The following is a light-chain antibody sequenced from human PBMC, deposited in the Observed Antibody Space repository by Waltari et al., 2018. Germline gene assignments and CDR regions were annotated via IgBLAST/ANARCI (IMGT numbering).Light chain of an antibody. CDR2: VNSDGSH. CDR3: QTGGHGTWV. J-gene: IGLJ3*02. Sequence: QLVLTQSPSASASLGASVKLTCTLSRGHSTNVIPWLQKRPERGPRYLMKVNSDGSHNKGDEILDRFSGSSSGAEHYLTISSLQSEDEADYYCQTGGHGTWVFGGGTKLTVL. V-gene: IGLV4-69*01. CDR1: RGHSTNV.